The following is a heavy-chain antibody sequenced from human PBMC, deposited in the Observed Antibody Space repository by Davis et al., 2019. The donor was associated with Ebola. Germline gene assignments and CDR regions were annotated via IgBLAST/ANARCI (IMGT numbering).Heavy chain of an antibody. CDR2: ISGSGGST. V-gene: IGHV3-23*01. CDR1: GFTFSSYA. Sequence: GESLKISCAASGFTFSSYAMSWVRQAPGKGLDWVSAISGSGGSTYYADSVKGRFTISRDNSKNTLYLQMNSLRAEDTAVYYCAKDPKSSSAYYYYVMDVWGQGTTVTVSS. D-gene: IGHD6-13*01. CDR3: AKDPKSSSAYYYYVMDV. J-gene: IGHJ6*02.